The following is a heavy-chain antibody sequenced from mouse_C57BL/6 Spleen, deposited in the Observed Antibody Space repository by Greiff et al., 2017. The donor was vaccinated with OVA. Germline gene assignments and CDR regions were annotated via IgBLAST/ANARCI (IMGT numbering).Heavy chain of an antibody. V-gene: IGHV1-81*01. D-gene: IGHD2-2*01. CDR3: ARGGGYDEDY. CDR1: GYTFTSYG. CDR2: IYPRSGNT. Sequence: QVQLQQSGAELMKPGASVKLSCKASGYTFTSYGISWVKQRTGQGLEWIGEIYPRSGNTYYNEKFKGKATLTADKSSSTAYMGLRSLASEDSAVYFCARGGGYDEDYWGQGTSVTVSS. J-gene: IGHJ4*01.